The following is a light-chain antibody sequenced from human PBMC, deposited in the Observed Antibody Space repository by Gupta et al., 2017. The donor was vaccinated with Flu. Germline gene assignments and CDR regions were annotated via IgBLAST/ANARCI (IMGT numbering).Light chain of an antibody. J-gene: IGKJ2*01. CDR2: DGS. CDR3: QQYGNSYSVT. Sequence: EIVLTQSPAILSLSPGEGASLSCGASQSVSSNFLAWYQHKPGLAPRLLIYDGSKRAAGIPDRFSGSGYGTDFTLTISRLEPEDFAVYYCQQYGNSYSVTFGQGTKLEI. CDR1: QSVSSNF. V-gene: IGKV3D-20*01.